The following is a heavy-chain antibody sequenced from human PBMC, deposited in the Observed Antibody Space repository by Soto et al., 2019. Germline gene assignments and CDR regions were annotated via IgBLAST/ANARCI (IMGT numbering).Heavy chain of an antibody. CDR3: ARSGPRAGY. D-gene: IGHD3-10*01. J-gene: IGHJ4*02. CDR1: GYTFTSYA. CDR2: ISAYNGNT. V-gene: IGHV1-18*01. Sequence: QVQLVQSGAEVKKPGASVKVSCKASGYTFTSYAISWVRQAPGQGLEWMGWISAYNGNTNYAPKLQGRGTMTTDTSTTTAYMELRRLRSVDAAVYYCARSGPRAGYWGQGTLVSVSP.